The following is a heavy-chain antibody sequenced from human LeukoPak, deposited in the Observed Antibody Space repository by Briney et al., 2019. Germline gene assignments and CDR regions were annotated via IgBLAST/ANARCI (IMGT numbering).Heavy chain of an antibody. V-gene: IGHV3-48*01. D-gene: IGHD1-1*01. CDR3: TRDHNYAFDN. CDR2: IGIDSGNT. J-gene: IGHJ4*02. Sequence: GGSLRLSCTASGFPFIEYSMNWVRQAPGKGLEWISYIGIDSGNTKYADSVRGRFTISADKAKNSLYLQMNSLRVEDTAVYYCTRDHNYAFDNWGQGTLVSVAS. CDR1: GFPFIEYS.